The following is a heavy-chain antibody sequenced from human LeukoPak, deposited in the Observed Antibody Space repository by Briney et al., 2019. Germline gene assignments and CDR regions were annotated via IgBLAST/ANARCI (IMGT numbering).Heavy chain of an antibody. Sequence: GGSLRLSCAASGFTFSTYWMSWVRQAPGKGLEWVANIKQDGREKYYVDSVKGRFTISRDNAKNSLYLHMNSLRAEDTAVYYCARVFESSTAFDYWGQGTLVTVSS. CDR3: ARVFESSTAFDY. J-gene: IGHJ4*02. D-gene: IGHD5/OR15-5a*01. V-gene: IGHV3-7*01. CDR1: GFTFSTYW. CDR2: IKQDGREK.